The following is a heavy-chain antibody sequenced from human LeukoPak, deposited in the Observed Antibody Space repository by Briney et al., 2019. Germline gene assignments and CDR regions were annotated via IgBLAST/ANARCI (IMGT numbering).Heavy chain of an antibody. V-gene: IGHV3-20*04. Sequence: PGGSLRLSCAASGFTFSSYEMNWVRQAPGKGLEWVSGINWNGGSTGYADSVKGRFTISRDNAKSSLYLQMNSLRAEDTALYYCARDLLCFGELYFDYWGQGTLVTVSS. D-gene: IGHD3-10*01. J-gene: IGHJ4*02. CDR1: GFTFSSYE. CDR3: ARDLLCFGELYFDY. CDR2: INWNGGST.